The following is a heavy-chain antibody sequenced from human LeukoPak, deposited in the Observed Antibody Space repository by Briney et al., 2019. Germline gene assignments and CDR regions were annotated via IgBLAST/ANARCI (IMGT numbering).Heavy chain of an antibody. J-gene: IGHJ4*02. CDR3: AVCSGGSCYNQYYSDY. V-gene: IGHV1-69*13. CDR1: GGTFSSYA. D-gene: IGHD2-15*01. Sequence: AASVKVSCKASGGTFSSYAISWVRQAPGLGLEWMGGIIPIFGTANYAQKFQGRVTITADESTSTAYMELSSLRSEDTAVYYCAVCSGGSCYNQYYSDYWGQGTLVTVSS. CDR2: IIPIFGTA.